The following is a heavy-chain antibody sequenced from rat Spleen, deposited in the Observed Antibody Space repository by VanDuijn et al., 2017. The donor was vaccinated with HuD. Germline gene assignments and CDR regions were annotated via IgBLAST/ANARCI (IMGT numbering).Heavy chain of an antibody. Sequence: EVQLVESGGGLVQPGRSLKLSCAASGFTFSDYGMAWVRQAPTKGLEWVATISYGDSSGHSGTYYRDSVRGRFTISRDDAKSTLGLQMDSLRSEDTATYYCARQRGPSWFAYWGQGSLVTVSS. V-gene: IGHV5-29*01. J-gene: IGHJ3*01. CDR3: ARQRGPSWFAY. CDR2: ISYGDSSGHSGT. CDR1: GFTFSDYG. D-gene: IGHD3-1*01.